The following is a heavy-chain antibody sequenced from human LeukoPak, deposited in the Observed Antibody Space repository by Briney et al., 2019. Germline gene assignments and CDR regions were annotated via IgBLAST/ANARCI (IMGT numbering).Heavy chain of an antibody. Sequence: SETLCLTCTVSGGSITSSSYYWGWIRQPPGKGLEWIGIFYYGGRTYSNPSLKSRVTISVDTSKNQFSLKLSSVSAADTAVYYCARFYDNAAFDIWGQGTMVSVSS. CDR1: GGSITSSSYY. V-gene: IGHV4-39*01. J-gene: IGHJ3*02. CDR3: ARFYDNAAFDI. D-gene: IGHD3-9*01. CDR2: FYYGGRT.